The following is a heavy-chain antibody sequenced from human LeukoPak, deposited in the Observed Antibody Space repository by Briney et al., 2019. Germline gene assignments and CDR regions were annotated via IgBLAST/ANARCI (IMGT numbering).Heavy chain of an antibody. D-gene: IGHD6-19*01. CDR3: AKHLYSSGLRIDY. CDR2: TVGIGPDT. J-gene: IGHJ4*02. Sequence: GGSLRLSCAASGFTFTNYAMTWVRQAPGKGLEWVAATVGIGPDTYHADSVKGRFTISRDNSKNILYLQMNSLRVEDTAVYYCAKHLYSSGLRIDYWGQGTLVTVSS. V-gene: IGHV3-23*01. CDR1: GFTFTNYA.